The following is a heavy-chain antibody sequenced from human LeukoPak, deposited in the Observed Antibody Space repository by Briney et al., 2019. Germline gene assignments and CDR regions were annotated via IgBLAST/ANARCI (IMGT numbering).Heavy chain of an antibody. J-gene: IGHJ3*02. V-gene: IGHV3-53*01. CDR2: IYSGGAT. CDR1: GLTVNSNY. Sequence: GGSLSLSCVASGLTVNSNYMSWVSQAPGKGLEWVSAIYSGGATYYSDSVKGRFTVSRDDSKNTLYLQMYRLRAEDTAMYYCVSQIWLFAFDIRGQRTMVTVSS. D-gene: IGHD5-24*01. CDR3: VSQIWLFAFDI.